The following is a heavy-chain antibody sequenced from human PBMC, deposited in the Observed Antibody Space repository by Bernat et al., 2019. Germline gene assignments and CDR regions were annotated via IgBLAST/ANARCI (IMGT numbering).Heavy chain of an antibody. D-gene: IGHD6-13*01. V-gene: IGHV3-7*04. CDR2: INQDGGEK. Sequence: VQLVESGGGVVQPGRSLRLSCAASGFTFSSYGMHWVRQAPGKGLEWVANINQDGGEKYYVDSVMGRFTISRDNAKNSLYLQMSSLRVEETAVYYCARSAVTGTVDYWGQGTLVTVSS. CDR3: ARSAVTGTVDY. CDR1: GFTFSSYG. J-gene: IGHJ4*02.